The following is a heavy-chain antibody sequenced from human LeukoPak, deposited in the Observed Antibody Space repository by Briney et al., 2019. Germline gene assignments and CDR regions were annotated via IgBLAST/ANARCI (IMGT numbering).Heavy chain of an antibody. V-gene: IGHV3-73*01. CDR3: ARDKALLPIRYFDPGNAFDI. CDR2: IRGKATSYAT. D-gene: IGHD3-9*01. Sequence: GGSLRLSCAASGSTFSGSAMPGVRQASGKGLGWVGRIRGKATSYATAYAASVKGRFTISRDDSKNTAYLQMNSLKTDDTAVYYCARDKALLPIRYFDPGNAFDIWGQGTMVTVSS. CDR1: GSTFSGSA. J-gene: IGHJ3*02.